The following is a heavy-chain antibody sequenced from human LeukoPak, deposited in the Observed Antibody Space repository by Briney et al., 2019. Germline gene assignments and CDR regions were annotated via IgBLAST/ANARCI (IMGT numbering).Heavy chain of an antibody. Sequence: GRSLRLSCAASGFTFSSYAMHGVRQAPGKGLEWVAVISYDGSNKYYADSVKGRFTISRDNSKNTLYLQMDSLRAEDTAVYYCASLGGYCSGGSCYEVFDYWGQGTLVTVSS. CDR3: ASLGGYCSGGSCYEVFDY. CDR1: GFTFSSYA. CDR2: ISYDGSNK. V-gene: IGHV3-30*04. J-gene: IGHJ4*02. D-gene: IGHD2-15*01.